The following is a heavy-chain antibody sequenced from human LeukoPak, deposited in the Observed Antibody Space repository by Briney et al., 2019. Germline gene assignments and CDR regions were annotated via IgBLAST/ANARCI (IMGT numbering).Heavy chain of an antibody. CDR3: ARESNSGSYHNWFDP. D-gene: IGHD1-26*01. V-gene: IGHV3-23*01. Sequence: TGGSLRLSCAASGFTFSNHALGWVRQAPGKGLEWVSVISGSGLNTYYTDPVKGRFTISRDNAKNSLYLQMNSLRAEDTAVYYCARESNSGSYHNWFDPWGQGTLVTVSS. J-gene: IGHJ5*02. CDR1: GFTFSNHA. CDR2: ISGSGLNT.